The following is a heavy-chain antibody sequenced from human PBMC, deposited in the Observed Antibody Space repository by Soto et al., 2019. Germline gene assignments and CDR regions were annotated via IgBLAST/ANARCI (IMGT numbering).Heavy chain of an antibody. V-gene: IGHV3-30*18. CDR1: GFTFSSYG. CDR2: ILSDGAIK. D-gene: IGHD2-2*01. Sequence: QVQLVESGGGVVQPGRSLRLSCAASGFTFSSYGMHWVRQAPGKGLEWLAVILSDGAIKYYADSVKGRFTISRDNSKNTLYLQMSSLRAEDTAVYYCAKDWCSSTSCYESLFSGMDVWGQGTTVTVSS. CDR3: AKDWCSSTSCYESLFSGMDV. J-gene: IGHJ6*02.